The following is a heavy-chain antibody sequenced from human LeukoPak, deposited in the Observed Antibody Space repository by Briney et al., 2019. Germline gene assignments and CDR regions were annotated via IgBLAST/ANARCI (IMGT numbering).Heavy chain of an antibody. D-gene: IGHD3-10*01. Sequence: GESLKISCKGSGYSFTSYWIGWVRQMPGKGLEWMGIIYPGDSDTRYSPSFQGQVTISADKSISTAYLQWSSLKASDTAMYYCARCLYYYGSGSYYQTTYYYMDVGGKGTTVTVSS. CDR3: ARCLYYYGSGSYYQTTYYYMDV. CDR1: GYSFTSYW. CDR2: IYPGDSDT. V-gene: IGHV5-51*01. J-gene: IGHJ6*03.